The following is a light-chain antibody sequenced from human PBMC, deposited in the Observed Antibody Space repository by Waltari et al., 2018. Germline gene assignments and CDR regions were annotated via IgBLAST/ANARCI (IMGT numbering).Light chain of an antibody. V-gene: IGKV4-1*01. CDR1: QSVLNLSNNQKY. Sequence: DIVMTQSPDSLAVSLGERATFNCKSSQSVLNLSNNQKYLAWYQQKPGQATKLLIYWSSQRESGVPDRFSGSGSGTDFTLTISSLQAEDVAFYYCHQYYTAPHTFGQGTKLEIK. J-gene: IGKJ2*01. CDR2: WSS. CDR3: HQYYTAPHT.